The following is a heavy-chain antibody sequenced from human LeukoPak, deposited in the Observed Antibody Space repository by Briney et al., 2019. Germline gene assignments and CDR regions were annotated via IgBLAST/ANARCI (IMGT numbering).Heavy chain of an antibody. D-gene: IGHD2-2*01. Sequence: GGSLRLSCAASGFTFSSYGMHWVRQAPGKGLEWLSYISSSGSMIYYADSVKGRFTISRDNAKNSLYLQMNSLRAEDTAVYYCAKDVPPGYCSSTSCYASYGMDVWGQGTTVTVSS. CDR1: GFTFSSYG. V-gene: IGHV3-48*04. J-gene: IGHJ6*02. CDR2: ISSSGSMI. CDR3: AKDVPPGYCSSTSCYASYGMDV.